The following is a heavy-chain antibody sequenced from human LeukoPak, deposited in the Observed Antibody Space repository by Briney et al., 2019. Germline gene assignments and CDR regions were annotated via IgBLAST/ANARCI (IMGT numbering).Heavy chain of an antibody. J-gene: IGHJ3*02. Sequence: GASVKVSCKASGYTFTSYGISWVRQAPGQGLEWMGWISAYNGNTNYAQKLQGRVTMTTDTSTSTACMELRSLRSDDTAVYYCARVVIGPSDAFDIWGQGKMVTVSS. D-gene: IGHD3-16*02. CDR1: GYTFTSYG. CDR3: ARVVIGPSDAFDI. CDR2: ISAYNGNT. V-gene: IGHV1-18*01.